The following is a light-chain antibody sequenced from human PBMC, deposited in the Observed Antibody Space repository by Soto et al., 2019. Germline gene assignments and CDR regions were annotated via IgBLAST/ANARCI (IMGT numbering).Light chain of an antibody. Sequence: DIQMPQSPSTLSASVGASVTITCRASQSISSWLAWYQQKPGKAPKLLIYDASSLESGVPSRFSGSGSGTEFTLTISSLQPEDFATYYCQQYNSLWTVGQGTKVDIK. V-gene: IGKV1-5*01. CDR3: QQYNSLWT. CDR2: DAS. J-gene: IGKJ1*01. CDR1: QSISSW.